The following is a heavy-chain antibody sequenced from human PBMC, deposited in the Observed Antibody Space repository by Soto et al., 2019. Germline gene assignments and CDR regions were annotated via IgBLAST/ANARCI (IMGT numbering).Heavy chain of an antibody. CDR2: IKEDGGEK. D-gene: IGHD3-22*01. V-gene: IGHV3-7*01. CDR1: GFAFSSYG. CDR3: ARDSVRGYYDSSGYSTALDS. Sequence: LRLSCAASGFAFSSYGMHWVRQAPGKGLEWVANIKEDGGEKYYVDSVKGRVTISRDNAKNSLYLQMNSLRAEDTAVYYCARDSVRGYYDSSGYSTALDSWGQGTLVTVSS. J-gene: IGHJ4*02.